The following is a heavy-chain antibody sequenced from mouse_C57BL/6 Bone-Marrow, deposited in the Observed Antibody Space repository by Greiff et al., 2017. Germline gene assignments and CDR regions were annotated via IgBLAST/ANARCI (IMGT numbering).Heavy chain of an antibody. V-gene: IGHV2-2*01. D-gene: IGHD2-3*01. CDR3: ARNWNDGYRYWYFDV. Sequence: QVQLKESGPGLVQPSQSLSITCTVSGFSLTSYGVHWVRQSPGKGLEWLGVIWSGGSTDYNAAFISRLSISKDNSKSQVFFKMNSLQADDTAIYYCARNWNDGYRYWYFDVWGTGTTLTVSS. CDR2: IWSGGST. J-gene: IGHJ1*03. CDR1: GFSLTSYG.